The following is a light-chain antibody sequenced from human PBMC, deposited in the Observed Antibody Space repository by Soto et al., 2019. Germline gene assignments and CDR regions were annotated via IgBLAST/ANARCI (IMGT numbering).Light chain of an antibody. CDR1: SSDVGGYSY. CDR3: CSYTGSYSYV. Sequence: QSVLTQPHSVSGSPGQSVTISCTGTSSDVGGYSYVSWYQQHPGKAPQLIIYDVTERPSGVPDRFSGSKSGNTASLTISGFQVEDEADYYCCSYTGSYSYVFGIGTKVTVL. CDR2: DVT. V-gene: IGLV2-11*01. J-gene: IGLJ1*01.